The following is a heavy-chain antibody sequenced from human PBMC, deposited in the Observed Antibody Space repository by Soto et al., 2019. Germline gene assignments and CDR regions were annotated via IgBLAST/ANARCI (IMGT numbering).Heavy chain of an antibody. CDR1: GNTFTSYY. D-gene: IGHD3-16*01. CDR3: ARAFGAADAFDI. J-gene: IGHJ3*02. CDR2: INPSGSST. Sequence: QVQLVQSGAEVKKPGASVKVSCKASGNTFTSYYIHWVRQAPGQGLEWMGVINPSGSSTNYAQKFQGRVTMTRDTSTSTVYMELSSLTSEDTAVDSCARAFGAADAFDIWGQGTMVTVSS. V-gene: IGHV1-46*01.